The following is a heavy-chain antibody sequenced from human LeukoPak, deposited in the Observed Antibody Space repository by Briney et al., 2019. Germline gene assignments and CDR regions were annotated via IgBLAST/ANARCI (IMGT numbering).Heavy chain of an antibody. V-gene: IGHV3-43*02. CDR2: ISGDGGST. Sequence: GGSLRLSCAASGFTFDDYAMHWVRQAPGKGLEWVSLISGDGGSTYYADSVKGRFTISRDNAKSSLYLQMNSLRAEDTAVYYCARFYDDWGQGTLVTVSS. D-gene: IGHD5/OR15-5a*01. CDR3: ARFYDD. CDR1: GFTFDDYA. J-gene: IGHJ4*02.